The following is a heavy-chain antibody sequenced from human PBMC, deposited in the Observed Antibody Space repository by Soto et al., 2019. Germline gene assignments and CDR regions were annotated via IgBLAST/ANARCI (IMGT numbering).Heavy chain of an antibody. Sequence: PGGSLRLSCAASGLTFNSYTMAWVRQAPGKGLEWVSSISGSGGSPSYADSVQGRFTISRDNSRNTISLQMNSLRAEDPAVYYFSNPTPYCSVPTFSLSAYWGRGTLVPVSS. J-gene: IGHJ4*01. CDR3: SNPTPYCSVPTFSLSAY. CDR2: ISGSGGSP. CDR1: GLTFNSYT. V-gene: IGHV3-23*01. D-gene: IGHD2-15*01.